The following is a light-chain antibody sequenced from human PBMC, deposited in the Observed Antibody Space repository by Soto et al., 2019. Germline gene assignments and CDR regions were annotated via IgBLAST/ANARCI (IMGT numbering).Light chain of an antibody. CDR3: QQSYNSPQT. V-gene: IGKV1-39*01. CDR1: HTIMTY. CDR2: AAS. J-gene: IGKJ1*01. Sequence: DIQMTQTPSSLSASVGDEVTITCRASHTIMTYVNWYQLKPGKPPRLLIYAASSLQSGVPSRFSGMGSGTDFTVTINSLQPEDFATYSCQQSYNSPQTFGQGTKVEIK.